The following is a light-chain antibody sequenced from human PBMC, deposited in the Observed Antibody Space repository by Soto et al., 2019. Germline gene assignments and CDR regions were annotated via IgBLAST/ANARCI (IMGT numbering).Light chain of an antibody. CDR1: QYVGTR. CDR2: YTS. CDR3: HQRQSWPRT. J-gene: IGKJ1*01. Sequence: EIVLTQSPAPPSSSPGETATLSCRATQYVGTRLVWYQHKPGQAPRLLIYYTSNRATGIPARFSGSGSGTDFTLTINSLAPEDFAIYYCHQRQSWPRTFGQGTKVDIK. V-gene: IGKV3-11*01.